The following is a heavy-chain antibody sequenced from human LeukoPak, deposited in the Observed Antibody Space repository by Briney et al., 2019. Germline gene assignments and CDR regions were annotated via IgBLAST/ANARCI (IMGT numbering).Heavy chain of an antibody. CDR3: ARASGTNGYYQLPIDS. CDR2: INSDGSSI. CDR1: GFTFSRYW. J-gene: IGHJ4*02. Sequence: PGGSLRLSCAGSGFTFSRYWMHWVRQAPGKGLVWVSRINSDGSSISYADSVKGRFTISRDNSKSTLYLQMNSLRADDRAIYYCARASGTNGYYQLPIDSWGQGTLVTVSS. V-gene: IGHV3-74*01. D-gene: IGHD3-3*01.